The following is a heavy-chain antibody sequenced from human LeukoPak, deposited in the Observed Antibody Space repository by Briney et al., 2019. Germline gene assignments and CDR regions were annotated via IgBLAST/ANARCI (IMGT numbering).Heavy chain of an antibody. J-gene: IGHJ4*02. CDR1: GFTFTGHY. D-gene: IGHD7-27*01. Sequence: ASGTVSCKSSGFTFTGHYMHWVRQAPGQGLEWMGWIHASSGGTYYDQKVQGRFTMTRDTAINTRFMERSSLISEDTVVYYSARNENWGANYWGQGTLVT. CDR3: ARNENWGANY. V-gene: IGHV1-2*02. CDR2: IHASSGGT.